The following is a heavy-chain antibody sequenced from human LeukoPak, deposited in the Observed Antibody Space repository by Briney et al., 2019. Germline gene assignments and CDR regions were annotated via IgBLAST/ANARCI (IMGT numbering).Heavy chain of an antibody. D-gene: IGHD3-10*01. J-gene: IGHJ5*02. Sequence: SETLSLTCTVSGGSISSSSYYWGWIRQPPGKGLEWIGSIYYSGGTYYNPPLKSRVTISVDTSKNQFSLKLSSVTAADTAVYYCATVLWFGEFTRWFDPWGQGTLVTVSS. CDR3: ATVLWFGEFTRWFDP. CDR1: GGSISSSSYY. V-gene: IGHV4-39*07. CDR2: IYYSGGT.